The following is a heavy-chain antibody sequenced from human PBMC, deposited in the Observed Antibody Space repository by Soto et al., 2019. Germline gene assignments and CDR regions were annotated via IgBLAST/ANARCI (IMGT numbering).Heavy chain of an antibody. Sequence: ASVKVSCKASGGTFSSYAISWVRQAPGQGLEWMGGIIPIFGTANYAQKFQGRVTITADESTSTAYMELSSLRSEDTAVYYCARGGYCSSTSCYTPSYNWFDPWG. CDR2: IIPIFGTA. V-gene: IGHV1-69*13. CDR3: ARGGYCSSTSCYTPSYNWFDP. CDR1: GGTFSSYA. D-gene: IGHD2-2*02. J-gene: IGHJ5*02.